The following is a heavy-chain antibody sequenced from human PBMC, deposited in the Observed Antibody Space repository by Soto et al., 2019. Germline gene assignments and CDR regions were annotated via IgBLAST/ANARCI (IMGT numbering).Heavy chain of an antibody. Sequence: GGSLRLSCAASGFTFSSYAMHWVRQAPGKGLEWVAVISYDGSNKYYADSVKGRFTISRDNSKNTLYLQMNSLRAEDTAVYYCALTPGIVVVPAAIKDGMDVWGQGTTVTVSS. J-gene: IGHJ6*02. CDR1: GFTFSSYA. D-gene: IGHD2-2*02. V-gene: IGHV3-30-3*01. CDR2: ISYDGSNK. CDR3: ALTPGIVVVPAAIKDGMDV.